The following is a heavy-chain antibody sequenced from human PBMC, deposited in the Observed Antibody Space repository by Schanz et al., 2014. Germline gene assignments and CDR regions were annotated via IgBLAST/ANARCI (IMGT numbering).Heavy chain of an antibody. Sequence: VQVLESGGGLVQPGGSLRLSCAVSGFSVSTNYMTWIRQAPGKGLEWISYVSSYDTTVSYADSVKGRFTISRDNAKNSVYLQMNSLRVEDTAVYYCARYGFRKFGVVYGLAVWGQGTTVTVS. V-gene: IGHV3-11*01. CDR3: ARYGFRKFGVVYGLAV. CDR2: VSSYDTTV. D-gene: IGHD3-3*01. J-gene: IGHJ6*02. CDR1: GFSVSTNY.